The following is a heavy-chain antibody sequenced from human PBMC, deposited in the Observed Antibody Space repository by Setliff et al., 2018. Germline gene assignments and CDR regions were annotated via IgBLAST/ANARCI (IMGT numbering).Heavy chain of an antibody. CDR2: IDWDDAK. J-gene: IGHJ4*02. CDR3: ARSRLIDYYDSSGYMDY. Sequence: PQTLTLTCTFSGFSLSTSGMCVCWIRQPPGKALEWLARIDWDDAKYYSTSLKTMLTISKDTSKTQVVLTITNMDPVDTATYYCARSRLIDYYDSSGYMDYWGQGTLGTVGS. V-gene: IGHV2-70*11. D-gene: IGHD3-22*01. CDR1: GFSLSTSGMC.